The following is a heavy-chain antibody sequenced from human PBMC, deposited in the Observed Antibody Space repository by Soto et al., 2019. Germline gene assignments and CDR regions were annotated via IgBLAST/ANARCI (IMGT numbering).Heavy chain of an antibody. Sequence: GGSLRLSCAASGFTVSSNYMSWARQAPGKGLEWVSVIYSGGSTYYADSVKGRFTISRDNSKNTLYLQMNSLRAEDTAVYYCAREASRGFFAMFAFDIWGQGTMVTV. CDR1: GFTVSSNY. J-gene: IGHJ3*02. CDR3: AREASRGFFAMFAFDI. D-gene: IGHD3-10*02. V-gene: IGHV3-66*01. CDR2: IYSGGST.